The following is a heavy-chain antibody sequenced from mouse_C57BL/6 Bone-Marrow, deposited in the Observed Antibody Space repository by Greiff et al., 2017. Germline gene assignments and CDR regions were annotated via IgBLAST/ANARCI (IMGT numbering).Heavy chain of an antibody. J-gene: IGHJ4*01. D-gene: IGHD2-14*01. CDR3: ARDRDYYAMDY. V-gene: IGHV1-26*01. CDR2: INPNNGGT. CDR1: GYTFTDYY. Sequence: EVQLQQSGPELVKPGASVKISCKASGYTFTDYYMNWVKQSHGKSLEWIGDINPNNGGTSYNQKFKGKATLTVDKSSSTAYMELRSLTSEDSAVYYCARDRDYYAMDYWGQGTSVTVSS.